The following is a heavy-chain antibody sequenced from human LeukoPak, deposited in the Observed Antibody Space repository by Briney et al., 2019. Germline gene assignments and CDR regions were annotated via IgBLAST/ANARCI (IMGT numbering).Heavy chain of an antibody. CDR1: GGSISSYY. CDR3: ARVAAKGYYYNMYV. J-gene: IGHJ6*02. Sequence: SETLSLPCTVSGGSISSYYWSWIRQPPGKGLEWIGYIYYSGSNNYNPSLKSRVTISVDTSKNQFSLRLSSVTAADTAVYYCARVAAKGYYYNMYVWGQGTTVTVSS. CDR2: IYYSGSN. V-gene: IGHV4-59*01.